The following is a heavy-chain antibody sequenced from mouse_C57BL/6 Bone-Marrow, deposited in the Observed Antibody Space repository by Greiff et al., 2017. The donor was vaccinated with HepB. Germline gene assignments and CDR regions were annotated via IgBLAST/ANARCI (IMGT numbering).Heavy chain of an antibody. CDR1: GFTFSDYY. J-gene: IGHJ3*01. D-gene: IGHD2-1*01. CDR2: ISNGGGST. Sequence: VESGGGLVQPGGSLKLSCAASGFTFSDYYMYWVRQTPEKRLEWVAYISNGGGSTYYPDTVKGRFTISRDNAKNTLYLQMSRLKSEDTAMYYCARGGYYGSPWFAYWGQGTLVTVSA. CDR3: ARGGYYGSPWFAY. V-gene: IGHV5-12*01.